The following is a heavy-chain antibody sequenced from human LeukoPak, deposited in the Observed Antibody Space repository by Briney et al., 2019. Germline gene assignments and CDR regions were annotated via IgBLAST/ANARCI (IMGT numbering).Heavy chain of an antibody. V-gene: IGHV4-59*08. Sequence: SETLSLTCTVSGGSLSNYYWSWIRQPPGKGLEWIGYMHYSGSTNYNPSLKSPVTILADTPRNQFSLKLGSVTAADTAVYYCTRRVYYSDSSGWYFDYWGQGTLVTVSS. CDR2: MHYSGST. J-gene: IGHJ4*02. CDR3: TRRVYYSDSSGWYFDY. D-gene: IGHD3-22*01. CDR1: GGSLSNYY.